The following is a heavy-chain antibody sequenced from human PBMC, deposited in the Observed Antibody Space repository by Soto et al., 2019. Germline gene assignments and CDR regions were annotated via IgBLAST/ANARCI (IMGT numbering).Heavy chain of an antibody. Sequence: SETLSLTCTVSGGSISSGDYYWSWIRQPPGKGLEWIGYIYYSGSTYYNPSLKSRVTISVGTSKNQFSLKLSSVTAADTAVYYCARAPRVTTPPAYYYGMDVWGQGTTVTVSS. V-gene: IGHV4-30-4*01. CDR3: ARAPRVTTPPAYYYGMDV. CDR1: GGSISSGDYY. CDR2: IYYSGST. J-gene: IGHJ6*02. D-gene: IGHD4-4*01.